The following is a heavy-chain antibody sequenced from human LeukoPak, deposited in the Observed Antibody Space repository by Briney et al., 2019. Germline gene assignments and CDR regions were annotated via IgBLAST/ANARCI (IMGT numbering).Heavy chain of an antibody. CDR1: GGSFSGCY. D-gene: IGHD3-22*01. V-gene: IGHV4-34*01. Sequence: SETLSLTCAVYGGSFSGCYWSWIRQPPGKGLEWIGEINHSGSTNYNPSLKSRVTISVDTSKNQFSLKLSSVTAADTAVYYCASSGYNFDYWGQGTLVTVSS. J-gene: IGHJ4*02. CDR2: INHSGST. CDR3: ASSGYNFDY.